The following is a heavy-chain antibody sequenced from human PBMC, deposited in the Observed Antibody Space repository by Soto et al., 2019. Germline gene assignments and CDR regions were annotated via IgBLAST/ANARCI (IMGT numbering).Heavy chain of an antibody. CDR2: IFDSGVRT. J-gene: IGHJ4*02. V-gene: IGHV3-23*01. Sequence: EVQLLESGGGMVQPGGSLRLSCAASGFTFSSYAMSWARQAPGKGLEWVSTIFDSGVRTFYAESVKGRFTISRDNSKNTLYLQMNSLRAEDTATYCCAKGLPLPFWGQGTLVTVSS. CDR3: AKGLPLPF. CDR1: GFTFSSYA.